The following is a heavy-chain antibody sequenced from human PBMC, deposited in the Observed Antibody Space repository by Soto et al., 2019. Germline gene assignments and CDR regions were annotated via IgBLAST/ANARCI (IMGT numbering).Heavy chain of an antibody. CDR2: INPSGGST. V-gene: IGHV1-46*01. Sequence: ASVKVSCKASGYTFTSYYMHWVRQAPGQGLEWKGIINPSGGSTSYAQKFQGRVTMTRDTSTSTVYMELSSLRSEDTAVYYCAREKYYYDSSGYFPDAFDIWGQGTMVTVSS. J-gene: IGHJ3*02. CDR3: AREKYYYDSSGYFPDAFDI. CDR1: GYTFTSYY. D-gene: IGHD3-22*01.